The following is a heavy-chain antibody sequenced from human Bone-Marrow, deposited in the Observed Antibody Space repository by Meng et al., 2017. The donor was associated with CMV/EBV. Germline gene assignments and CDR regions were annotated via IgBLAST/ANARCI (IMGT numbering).Heavy chain of an antibody. CDR2: IIPIFGTA. Sequence: SVKVSCKASGGTFSSYAISWVRQAPGQGLEWMGGIIPIFGTANYAQKFQGRVTITTDESTSTAYMELSSLRSEDTAVYYCARGRAAPKTYYYYGMDVWGQGPTVTVSS. J-gene: IGHJ6*02. V-gene: IGHV1-69*05. CDR1: GGTFSSYA. CDR3: ARGRAAPKTYYYYGMDV.